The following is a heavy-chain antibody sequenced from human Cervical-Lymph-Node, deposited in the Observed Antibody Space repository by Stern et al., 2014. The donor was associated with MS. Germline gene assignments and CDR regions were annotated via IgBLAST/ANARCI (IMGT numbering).Heavy chain of an antibody. Sequence: QVQLVQSGAEVKKPGASMKVSCKASGYNFTNYHIHWVRQAPGQGLEWMGRINTNSGGTKYAQKFQGRVTLTRDTSVSTAYMEVSRLMSDDTAVYYCARRVTRNNFDSWGQGTLIIVSS. V-gene: IGHV1-2*06. J-gene: IGHJ4*02. CDR2: INTNSGGT. D-gene: IGHD4-17*01. CDR1: GYNFTNYH. CDR3: ARRVTRNNFDS.